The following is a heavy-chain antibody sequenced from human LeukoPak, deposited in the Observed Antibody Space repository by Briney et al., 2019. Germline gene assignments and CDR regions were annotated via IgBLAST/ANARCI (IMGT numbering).Heavy chain of an antibody. CDR3: ARDHRGYSSSWPFDY. CDR1: GGSVSSDSHY. J-gene: IGHJ4*02. Sequence: SETLSLTCSVSGGSVSSDSHYWSWIRQPPGKGLEWIGYIYYSGRTNYNPSLESRVTISVDTSKNQFSLKLTSVTAADTAVYYCARDHRGYSSSWPFDYWAREPWSPSPQ. CDR2: IYYSGRT. D-gene: IGHD6-13*01. V-gene: IGHV4-61*01.